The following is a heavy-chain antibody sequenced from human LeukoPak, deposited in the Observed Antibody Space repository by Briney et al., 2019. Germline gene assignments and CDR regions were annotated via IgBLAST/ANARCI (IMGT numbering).Heavy chain of an antibody. J-gene: IGHJ4*02. D-gene: IGHD5-18*01. Sequence: PGGSLTLSCAASGFIFSTYWRHWVRQAPGKGLVWVSRINSDTSITTYADSVKGRFTISRDNAKNTLYLQMNSLRAEDTAVYYCARVGYSYGYDYWGQGTLVSVSS. V-gene: IGHV3-74*01. CDR1: GFIFSTYW. CDR2: INSDTSIT. CDR3: ARVGYSYGYDY.